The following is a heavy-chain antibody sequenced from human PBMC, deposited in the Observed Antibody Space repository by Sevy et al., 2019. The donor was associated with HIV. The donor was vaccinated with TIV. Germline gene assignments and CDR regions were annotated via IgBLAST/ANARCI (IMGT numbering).Heavy chain of an antibody. V-gene: IGHV3-21*01. Sequence: GGALRLSCAASGFTFSSYSMNWVRQAPGKGLEWVSSISDSSNYIYSADSVKGRFTISRDNAKNSLYLQMNSLRAEDTAVYYCARRYCSLTSCYMHDAFDIWGQGTMVTVS. J-gene: IGHJ3*02. CDR1: GFTFSSYS. CDR2: ISDSSNYI. CDR3: ARRYCSLTSCYMHDAFDI. D-gene: IGHD2-2*02.